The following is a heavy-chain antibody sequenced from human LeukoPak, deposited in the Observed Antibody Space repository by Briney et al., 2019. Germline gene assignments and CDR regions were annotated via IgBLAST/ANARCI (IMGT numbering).Heavy chain of an antibody. J-gene: IGHJ6*03. Sequence: GGSLRLSCAASGFTFSSYAISWVRQAPGKGLEWVSAISVSGGSTYYADSVKGRFTISRDNSKNTLYLQMNSLRAEDTAVYYCAKSYRGVVRGGSYYYYYMDVWGKGTTVTVSS. CDR1: GFTFSSYA. D-gene: IGHD3-10*01. CDR3: AKSYRGVVRGGSYYYYYMDV. V-gene: IGHV3-23*01. CDR2: ISVSGGST.